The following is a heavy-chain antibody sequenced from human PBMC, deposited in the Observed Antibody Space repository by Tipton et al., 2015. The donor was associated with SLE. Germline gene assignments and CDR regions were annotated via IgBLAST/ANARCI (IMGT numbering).Heavy chain of an antibody. CDR2: IYYRGST. Sequence: TLSLTCTVSGGSISSYYWSWIRQPPGKGLEWIGYIYYRGSTNYNPSLKSRVTISVDTAKNQFSLKLSSVTAADTAVYYCASLGVVVAATQTVGMDVWGQGTTVTVSS. D-gene: IGHD2-15*01. J-gene: IGHJ6*02. CDR3: ASLGVVVAATQTVGMDV. CDR1: GGSISSYY. V-gene: IGHV4-59*01.